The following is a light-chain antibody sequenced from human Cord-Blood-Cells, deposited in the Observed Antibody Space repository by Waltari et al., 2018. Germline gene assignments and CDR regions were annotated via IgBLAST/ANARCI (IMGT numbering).Light chain of an antibody. V-gene: IGLV2-23*01. CDR1: RSTVGSYNL. CDR2: DGS. J-gene: IGLJ2*01. CDR3: CSYAGSSTDVV. Sequence: SALTPPASVSGSPGQSHTISCTGTRSTVGSYNLVSWYQQNQGTAPKLMIFDGSTRPSGVSNRFSGSKSDNTASLTISELQAEDEADYYCCSYAGSSTDVVFGGGTKLTVL.